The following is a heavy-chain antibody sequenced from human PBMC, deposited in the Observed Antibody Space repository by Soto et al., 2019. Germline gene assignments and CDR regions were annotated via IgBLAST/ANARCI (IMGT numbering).Heavy chain of an antibody. Sequence: QVQLQESGPGLVKPSETLSLTCTVSGDSISSYYWSWIRQPPGKGLEWIGYIYYSGSTNYNPSLKGRVTRSVDTAKKHFALKLSAVTAADTAVYYCARAPSSDWTYFAHWGQGTLVTVSS. D-gene: IGHD6-19*01. J-gene: IGHJ1*01. V-gene: IGHV4-59*01. CDR2: IYYSGST. CDR3: ARAPSSDWTYFAH. CDR1: GDSISSYY.